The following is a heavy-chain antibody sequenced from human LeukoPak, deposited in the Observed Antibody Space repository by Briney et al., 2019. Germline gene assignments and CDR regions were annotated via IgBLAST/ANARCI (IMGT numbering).Heavy chain of an antibody. J-gene: IGHJ3*02. V-gene: IGHV1-18*01. CDR3: AREGGRGSYEI. D-gene: IGHD1-26*01. CDR2: ISAYNGNT. Sequence: GASVKVSFYASGYSFTSYGISCVRQAPGQGLEWMGWISAYNGNTNYAQKLQGRVTMTTDTSTSTAYMELRSLRSDDTAVYYCAREGGRGSYEIWGQGTMVTVSS. CDR1: GYSFTSYG.